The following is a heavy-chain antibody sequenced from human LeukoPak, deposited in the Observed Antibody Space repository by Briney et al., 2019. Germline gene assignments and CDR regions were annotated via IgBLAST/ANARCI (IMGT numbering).Heavy chain of an antibody. CDR2: ISYDGSNK. D-gene: IGHD6-13*01. CDR1: GFTFSSYA. Sequence: PGRSLRLSCAASGFTFSSYAMHWVRQAPGKGLEWVAVISYDGSNKYYADSVQGRFIISRDNSKNTLYLQMNSLRAEDTAVYYCAKGDIPAAYYYYGMDVWGQGTTVTVSS. V-gene: IGHV3-30-3*01. CDR3: AKGDIPAAYYYYGMDV. J-gene: IGHJ6*02.